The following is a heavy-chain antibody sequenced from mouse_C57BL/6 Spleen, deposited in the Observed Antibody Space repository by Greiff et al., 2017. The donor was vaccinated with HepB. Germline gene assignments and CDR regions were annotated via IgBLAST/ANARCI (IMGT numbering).Heavy chain of an antibody. V-gene: IGHV7-3*01. Sequence: EVMLVESGGGLVQPGGSLSLSCAASGFTFTDYYMSWVRQPPGKALEWLGFIRTKANGDTTEYSASVKGRFTISRDNTQSILYLQMNALRAEDSATDYCASHYYGSFDYWGQGTTLTVSS. D-gene: IGHD1-1*01. CDR3: ASHYYGSFDY. J-gene: IGHJ2*01. CDR1: GFTFTDYY. CDR2: IRTKANGDTT.